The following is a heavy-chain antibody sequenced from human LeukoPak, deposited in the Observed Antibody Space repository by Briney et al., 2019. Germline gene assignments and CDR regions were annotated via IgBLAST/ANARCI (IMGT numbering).Heavy chain of an antibody. D-gene: IGHD6-13*01. CDR3: ARGDSSSWYERMPGLIVTNWYFDL. J-gene: IGHJ2*01. V-gene: IGHV4-61*01. CDR2: IYYSGST. Sequence: PSETLSLTCTVSGYSISNGYYWGWIRQPPGKGLEWIGYIYYSGSTNYNPSLKSRVTISVDTSKNQFSLKLSSVTAADTAVYYCARGDSSSWYERMPGLIVTNWYFDLWGRGTLVTVSS. CDR1: GYSISNGYY.